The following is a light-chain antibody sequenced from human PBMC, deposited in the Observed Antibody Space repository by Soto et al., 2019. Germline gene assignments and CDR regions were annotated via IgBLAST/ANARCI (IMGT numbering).Light chain of an antibody. V-gene: IGLV8-61*01. CDR1: SGSVSINYY. J-gene: IGLJ3*02. CDR2: STN. Sequence: QTVVTQEPSFSVSPGGTVTLTCGLSSGSVSINYYPSWYQQTPGQAPRTLIYSTNTRSSGVPDRFSGSILGNKAALTITGAQADDESDYYCVLYMGSGIWVFGGGTQLTVL. CDR3: VLYMGSGIWV.